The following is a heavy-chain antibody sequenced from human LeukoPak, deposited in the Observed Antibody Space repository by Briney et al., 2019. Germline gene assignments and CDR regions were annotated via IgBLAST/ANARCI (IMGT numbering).Heavy chain of an antibody. V-gene: IGHV3-53*01. CDR1: GFTVSSNY. CDR2: IYSGGST. CDR3: ARLRFGPDDAFDI. J-gene: IGHJ3*02. Sequence: GGSLRLSCAASGFTVSSNYMSWVRQAPGKGLEWVSVIYSGGSTYYADSVKGRFTISRDNSKNTLYLQMNSLRAEDTAMYYCARLRFGPDDAFDIWGQGTMVTVSS. D-gene: IGHD3-10*01.